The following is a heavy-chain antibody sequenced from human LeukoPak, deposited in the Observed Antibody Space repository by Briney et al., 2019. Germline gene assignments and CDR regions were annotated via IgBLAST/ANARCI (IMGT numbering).Heavy chain of an antibody. D-gene: IGHD3-9*01. CDR3: VRDADWAFDY. CDR2: LYSGGNT. Sequence: GGSLRLSCAASGFTVSSNYMSWVRQAPGKGLAWVSVLYSGGNTYYADSVKGRFTISRDNSKNMLFLQMNSLRAEDTAVYYCVRDADWAFDYWGQGVLVTVSS. J-gene: IGHJ4*02. V-gene: IGHV3-66*01. CDR1: GFTVSSNY.